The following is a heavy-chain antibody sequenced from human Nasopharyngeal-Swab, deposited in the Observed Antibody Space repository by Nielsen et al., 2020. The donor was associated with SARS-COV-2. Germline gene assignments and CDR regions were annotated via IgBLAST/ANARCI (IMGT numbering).Heavy chain of an antibody. CDR2: IYYSGST. CDR3: ARDGYDFWSGYLRGTGRYYYYYYMDV. J-gene: IGHJ6*03. Sequence: WIRQPPGKGLEWIGYIYYSGSTYYNPSLKSRVTISVDTSKNQFSLKLSSVTAADTAVHYCARDGYDFWSGYLRGTGRYYYYYYMDVWGKGTTVTVSS. V-gene: IGHV4-30-4*01. D-gene: IGHD3-3*01.